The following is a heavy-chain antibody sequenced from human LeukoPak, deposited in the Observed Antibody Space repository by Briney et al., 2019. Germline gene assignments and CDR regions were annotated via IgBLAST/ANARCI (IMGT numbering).Heavy chain of an antibody. CDR2: ISSSSSTI. CDR3: ARTQTVDY. D-gene: IGHD1-14*01. V-gene: IGHV3-48*04. CDR1: GFTFSSYS. Sequence: GGSLRLSCAASGFTFSSYSMNWVRQAPGKGLEWVSYISSSSSTIYYADSVKGRFTISRDNAKNSLYLQMNRLRAEDTAVYYCARTQTVDYWGQGTLVTVSS. J-gene: IGHJ4*02.